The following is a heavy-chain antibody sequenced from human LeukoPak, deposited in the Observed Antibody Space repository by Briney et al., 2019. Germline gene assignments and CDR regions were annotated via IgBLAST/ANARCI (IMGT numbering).Heavy chain of an antibody. J-gene: IGHJ5*02. D-gene: IGHD1-26*01. CDR1: GASISSGDSY. CDR2: TYHGGSS. CDR3: ARSRNSGAYGS. Sequence: SQTLSLTCAVSGASISSGDSYWGWIRQPPGKGLEWIGYTYHGGSSYYNPSLKSPVTISIDGSKNQFSLKLNSVTAADTAVYYCARSRNSGAYGSWGQGTLVTVSS. V-gene: IGHV4-30-2*01.